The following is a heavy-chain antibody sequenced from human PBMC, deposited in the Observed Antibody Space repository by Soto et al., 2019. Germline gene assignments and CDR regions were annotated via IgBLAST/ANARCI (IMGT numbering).Heavy chain of an antibody. CDR2: IYWDDDK. V-gene: IGHV2-5*02. CDR1: GFSLSTSGVG. J-gene: IGHJ4*02. D-gene: IGHD1-7*01. Sequence: QITLKESGPTLVKPTQTLTLTCTFSGFSLSTSGVGVGWIRQPPGKALEWLALIYWDDDKRYSPSLKSRLTITKDTTKNQMVLTMTNMDPVDTATYYCAHRRSITGTTCFDYWGQGTLVTVSS. CDR3: AHRRSITGTTCFDY.